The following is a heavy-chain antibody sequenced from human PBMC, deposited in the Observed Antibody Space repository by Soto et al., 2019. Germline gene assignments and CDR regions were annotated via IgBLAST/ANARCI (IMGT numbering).Heavy chain of an antibody. CDR2: ISPYSVT. J-gene: IGHJ6*02. CDR1: GYIFVNYG. V-gene: IGHV1-18*01. CDR3: AMVDNYVTPTPQDV. Sequence: QVQLVQSGDEVRKPGSSVKVSCKASGYIFVNYGIAWVRQAPGQGLEWMGWISPYSVTHYASKVQGRLTMTTDTSTSTAYMDLGSLTSDDTAVYYCAMVDNYVTPTPQDVWGQGTTVTVSS. D-gene: IGHD3-16*01.